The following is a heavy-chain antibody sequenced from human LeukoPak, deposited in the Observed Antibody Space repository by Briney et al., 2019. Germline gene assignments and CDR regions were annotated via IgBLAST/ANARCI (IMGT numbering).Heavy chain of an antibody. V-gene: IGHV3-30*02. Sequence: PGGSLRLSCAGSRFTFSSYGMHWVRQAPGKGLEWVAFIRYDGTNKFYADSVKGRFTISRDISKNTLYLKVNSLRAEDTAMYYCARDGRQRKTYYYASGSANAFDIWGQGTMVTVSS. CDR3: ARDGRQRKTYYYASGSANAFDI. D-gene: IGHD3-10*01. CDR1: RFTFSSYG. CDR2: IRYDGTNK. J-gene: IGHJ3*02.